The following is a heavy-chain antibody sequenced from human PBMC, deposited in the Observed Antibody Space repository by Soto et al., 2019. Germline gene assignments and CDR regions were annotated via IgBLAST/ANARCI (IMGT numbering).Heavy chain of an antibody. CDR3: ARECSSSTCYHSYYSDMAV. CDR2: IYYSGST. J-gene: IGHJ6*02. CDR1: GGSISSGDYY. V-gene: IGHV4-30-4*01. D-gene: IGHD2-2*01. Sequence: QVQLQESGPGLVKPSQTLSLTCTVSGGSISSGDYYWSWIRQPPGKGLEWIGYIYYSGSTYYTPSLKSRVSISVDTSKNQFSLELSSVTAADSAVYYCARECSSSTCYHSYYSDMAVWGQGTTVTVSS.